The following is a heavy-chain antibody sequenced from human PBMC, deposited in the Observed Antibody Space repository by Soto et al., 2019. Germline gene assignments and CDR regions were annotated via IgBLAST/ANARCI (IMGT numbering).Heavy chain of an antibody. CDR3: ARELHCTNGVCYKYYFDF. V-gene: IGHV4-31*02. D-gene: IGHD2-8*01. CDR2: IYYSGST. J-gene: IGHJ4*02. Sequence: WTWIRQHPGKGLEWIGYIYYSGSTYYNPSLKSRVTISIDTSKNQFSLKLSSVTAADTAVYYCARELHCTNGVCYKYYFDFWGQGTLVTVSS.